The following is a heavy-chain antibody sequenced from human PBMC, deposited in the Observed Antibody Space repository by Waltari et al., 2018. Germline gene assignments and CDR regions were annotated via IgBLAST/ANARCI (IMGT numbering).Heavy chain of an antibody. CDR3: ARGSGVDS. J-gene: IGHJ4*02. D-gene: IGHD7-27*01. CDR2: ISDAGGII. V-gene: IGHV3-23*01. Sequence: EVQLLESGGGLVQPGGSLRLSCAASGFSCSNYVMNWVRQATGNGLEWFSSISDAGGIINYADSVKGRFTISRDNSKNTLYLQMNSLRADDTAVYYCARGSGVDSWGQGTLVTVS. CDR1: GFSCSNYV.